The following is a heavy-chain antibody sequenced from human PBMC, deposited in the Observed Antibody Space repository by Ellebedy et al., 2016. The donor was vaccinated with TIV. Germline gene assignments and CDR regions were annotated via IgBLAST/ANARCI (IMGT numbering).Heavy chain of an antibody. D-gene: IGHD7-27*01. Sequence: GGSLRLXXAASGITFTSYTFNWVRQAPGKGLEWVSSISTGGSYMDYADSVEGRFTISRDNAENSVYLHMNTLKAEDTAVYYCARSLLGIPYYYHYMDVWGKGTTVTVSS. CDR2: ISTGGSYM. J-gene: IGHJ6*03. CDR1: GITFTSYT. V-gene: IGHV3-21*01. CDR3: ARSLLGIPYYYHYMDV.